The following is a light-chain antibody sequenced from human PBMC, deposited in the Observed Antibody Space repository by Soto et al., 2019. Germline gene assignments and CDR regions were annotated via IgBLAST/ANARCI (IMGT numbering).Light chain of an antibody. V-gene: IGLV2-14*01. CDR1: SSDVGGYNY. CDR3: RSYTSSSTLV. Sequence: QSALTQPASVSGSPGQSITISCTGTSSDVGGYNYVSWYQRHPGKAPKLMISEVSNRPSGVSNRFSGSKSGNTASLTISGPQAEDEADYYCRSYTSSSTLVFGTGTKVTVL. J-gene: IGLJ1*01. CDR2: EVS.